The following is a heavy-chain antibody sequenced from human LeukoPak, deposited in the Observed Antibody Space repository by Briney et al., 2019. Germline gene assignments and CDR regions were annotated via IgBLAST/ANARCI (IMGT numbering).Heavy chain of an antibody. V-gene: IGHV3-21*01. J-gene: IGHJ4*02. Sequence: AGGSLRLSCAASGFTFSSYSMNWVRQAPGKGLEWVSSISSSSSYIYYADSVKGRFTISRDNSKNTLYLQMNSLRAEDTAVYYCARDSQLGGWVDYWGQGTLVTVSS. CDR3: ARDSQLGGWVDY. D-gene: IGHD3-16*01. CDR2: ISSSSSYI. CDR1: GFTFSSYS.